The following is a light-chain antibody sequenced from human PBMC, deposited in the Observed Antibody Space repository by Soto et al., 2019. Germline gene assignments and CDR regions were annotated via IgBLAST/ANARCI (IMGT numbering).Light chain of an antibody. CDR1: QSVSSSY. CDR3: QQHNIWPPEIT. CDR2: GAS. J-gene: IGKJ5*01. Sequence: EIVLTQSPGTLSLSPGERATLSYRASQSVSSSYLAWYQQKPGQAPRLLIYGASSRATGIPDRFSGSGSGTDFTLTISSLEPEDFAVHYCQQHNIWPPEITFGQGTRLEIK. V-gene: IGKV3D-20*02.